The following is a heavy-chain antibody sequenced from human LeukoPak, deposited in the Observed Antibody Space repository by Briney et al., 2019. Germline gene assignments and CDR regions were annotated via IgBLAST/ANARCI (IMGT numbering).Heavy chain of an antibody. CDR1: GFIFRDYY. D-gene: IGHD3-10*01. CDR2: ISRSSNTV. Sequence: PGGSLRLSCEASGFIFRDYYMSWVRQAPGKGLQWISYISRSSNTVYYTDSVRGRFTISRDNAKNSLFLQMNSLRAEDTAVYYCARDVYDSGRGAFDILGQGTMVTVSS. V-gene: IGHV3-11*04. CDR3: ARDVYDSGRGAFDI. J-gene: IGHJ3*02.